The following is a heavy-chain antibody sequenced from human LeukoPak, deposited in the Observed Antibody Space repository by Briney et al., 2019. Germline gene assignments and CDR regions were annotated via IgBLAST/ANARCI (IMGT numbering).Heavy chain of an antibody. CDR3: ARRAAALDY. CDR1: GGYISRDY. CDR2: FHYSGNT. V-gene: IGHV4-59*08. Sequence: SETLSLTCTVSGGYISRDYWSWIRQPPGKGLEWIGYFHYSGNTNYNPSLSSRITMSVDTTKNQFSLKLNSVTAADTAVYYCARRAAALDYWGQGTLVTVSS. J-gene: IGHJ4*02. D-gene: IGHD6-13*01.